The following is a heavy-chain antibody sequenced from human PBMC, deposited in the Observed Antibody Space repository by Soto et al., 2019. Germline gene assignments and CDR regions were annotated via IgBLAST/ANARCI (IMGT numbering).Heavy chain of an antibody. V-gene: IGHV5-51*01. CDR2: IYPGDSVT. Sequence: GESLKISCKGSGYNFTTYWIGWVRQMPDKGLEWMGIIYPGDSVTRHGPSFQGQVTLSVDNSITTAYVQWSGLKASDSGIYYCERPRNTVGAPFDYWGQGTLVTVSS. CDR1: GYNFTTYW. CDR3: ERPRNTVGAPFDY. J-gene: IGHJ4*02. D-gene: IGHD1-26*01.